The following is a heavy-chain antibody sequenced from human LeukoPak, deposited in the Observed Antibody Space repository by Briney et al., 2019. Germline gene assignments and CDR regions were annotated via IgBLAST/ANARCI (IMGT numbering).Heavy chain of an antibody. CDR2: INPSGGST. J-gene: IGHJ6*03. V-gene: IGHV1-46*01. D-gene: IGHD6-13*01. CDR3: AAGYSSSWPYYYYYMDV. Sequence: ASVKVSCKASGYTFTSYYMHWVRQAPGQGLEWMGIINPSGGSTSYAQKLQGRVTMTTDTSTSTAYMELRSLRSDDTAVYYCAAGYSSSWPYYYYYMDVWGKGTTVTVSS. CDR1: GYTFTSYY.